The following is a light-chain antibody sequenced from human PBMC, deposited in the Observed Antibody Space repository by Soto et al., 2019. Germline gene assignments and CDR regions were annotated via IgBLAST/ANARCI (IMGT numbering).Light chain of an antibody. J-gene: IGKJ1*01. CDR3: QQSYSTPST. CDR1: QSISNY. CDR2: AAS. Sequence: DIQMTQSPSSLSASVGDRVNITCRASQSISNYLNWYQQKPGKAPKLLIYAASSLQSGVPSRFSGSGSGTDFTLTISSLQPEDFATYYCQQSYSTPSTFGQGTKVEIK. V-gene: IGKV1-39*01.